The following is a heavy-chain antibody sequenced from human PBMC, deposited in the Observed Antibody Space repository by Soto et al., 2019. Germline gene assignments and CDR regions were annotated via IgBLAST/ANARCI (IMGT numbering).Heavy chain of an antibody. CDR2: IKQDGSEE. V-gene: IGHV3-7*04. J-gene: IGHJ4*02. Sequence: EVQLVESGGGLVQPGGSLRLSCADSGFSSSPFWMTWVRQAPGKGLEWVALIKQDGSEELYVDSVKGRFTISRDNAKNSVYLQMDSLGVEDTAVYYCTGGSGWLQTDWGQGNLVTVSS. CDR1: GFSSSPFW. CDR3: TGGSGWLQTD. D-gene: IGHD6-19*01.